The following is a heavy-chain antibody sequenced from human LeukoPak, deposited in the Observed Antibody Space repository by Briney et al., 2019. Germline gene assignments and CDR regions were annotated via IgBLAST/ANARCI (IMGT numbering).Heavy chain of an antibody. D-gene: IGHD3-3*01. CDR2: ISGSGGST. CDR1: GFTFSSYA. CDR3: AKDPPPHVLFFGVVTPDDAFDI. V-gene: IGHV3-23*01. J-gene: IGHJ3*02. Sequence: GGSLRLSCAASGFTFSSYAMSWVRQAPGKGLEWVSAISGSGGSTYYADSVKGRFTISRDNSKNTLYLQMNSLRAEDTAVYYCAKDPPPHVLFFGVVTPDDAFDIWGQGTMVTVSS.